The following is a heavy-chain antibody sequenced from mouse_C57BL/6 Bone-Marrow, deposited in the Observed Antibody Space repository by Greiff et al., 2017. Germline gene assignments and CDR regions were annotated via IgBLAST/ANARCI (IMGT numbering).Heavy chain of an antibody. CDR2: ISDGGSYT. CDR1: GFTFSSYA. V-gene: IGHV5-4*03. CDR3: ARGRYYYGSSPFAY. J-gene: IGHJ3*01. D-gene: IGHD1-1*01. Sequence: EVKLVESGGGLVKPGGSLKLSCAASGFTFSSYAMSWVRQTPDKRLEWVATISDGGSYTYYPDNVKGRFTISRDNAKNNLYLQMSQLKSEDTAMYYCARGRYYYGSSPFAYWGQGTLVTVSA.